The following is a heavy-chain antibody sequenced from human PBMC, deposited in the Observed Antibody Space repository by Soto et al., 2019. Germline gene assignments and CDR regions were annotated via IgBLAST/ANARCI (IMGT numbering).Heavy chain of an antibody. V-gene: IGHV1-18*04. Sequence: ASVKVSCKASGYTFTSYSITWVRQAPGQGLEWMGWISTYNGNTNYAQKLQGRVTMTTDTSTTTAYMELRSLRSDDTAVYYCATYMVAGSEFASWGQGTLVTVSS. CDR3: ATYMVAGSEFAS. J-gene: IGHJ4*02. CDR2: ISTYNGNT. D-gene: IGHD6-19*01. CDR1: GYTFTSYS.